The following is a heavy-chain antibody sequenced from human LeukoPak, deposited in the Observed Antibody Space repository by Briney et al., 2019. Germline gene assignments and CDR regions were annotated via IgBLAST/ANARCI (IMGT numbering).Heavy chain of an antibody. CDR2: IYNDGTT. Sequence: GGSLRLSCAATGFTVITSFMSWVRQAPGKGLEWVSVIYNDGTTYYADSVKGRFTISRDNPKNTLYLQMNTLRAEDTAVYYCTKTGGPWDWGQGTQVTVSS. CDR1: GFTVITSF. J-gene: IGHJ4*02. V-gene: IGHV3-53*01. CDR3: TKTGGPWD. D-gene: IGHD7-27*01.